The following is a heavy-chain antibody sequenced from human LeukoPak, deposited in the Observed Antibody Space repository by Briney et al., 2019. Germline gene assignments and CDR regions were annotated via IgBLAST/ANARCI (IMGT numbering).Heavy chain of an antibody. Sequence: SSETLSLTCAVYGGSFSGYYWSWIRQPPGKGLEWIGEINHSGSTNYNPSLKSRVTISVDTSKNQFSLKLSSVTAADTAVYYCARGRWVSSLHGYYFDYWGQGTLVTVSS. J-gene: IGHJ4*02. CDR2: INHSGST. D-gene: IGHD2-2*01. V-gene: IGHV4-34*01. CDR3: ARGRWVSSLHGYYFDY. CDR1: GGSFSGYY.